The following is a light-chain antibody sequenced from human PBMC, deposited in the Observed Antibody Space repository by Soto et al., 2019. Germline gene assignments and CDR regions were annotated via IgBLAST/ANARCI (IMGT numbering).Light chain of an antibody. Sequence: EIVLTQSPGTLSLSPGEGATLSCRASQSVSSSFLAWYQQKPGQAPRLLIYGASSRATGIPDRFSVSGSGTDFTLTISRLEPEDFALYYCQHDGSSPWPFGHGTKVEI. CDR2: GAS. J-gene: IGKJ1*01. CDR3: QHDGSSPWP. V-gene: IGKV3-20*01. CDR1: QSVSSSF.